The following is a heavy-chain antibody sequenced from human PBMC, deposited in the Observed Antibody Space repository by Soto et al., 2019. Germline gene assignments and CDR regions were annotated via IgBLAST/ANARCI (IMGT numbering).Heavy chain of an antibody. CDR2: ISGSGGST. Sequence: PGGSLRLSCAASAFTFSSYAMSWVRQAPGKGLEWVSAISGSGGSTYYADSVKGRSTISRDNSKNTLYLQMNSLRAEDTAVYYCAKGGHYDSSKFDYWGQGTLVTVSS. CDR3: AKGGHYDSSKFDY. CDR1: AFTFSSYA. V-gene: IGHV3-23*01. D-gene: IGHD3-22*01. J-gene: IGHJ4*02.